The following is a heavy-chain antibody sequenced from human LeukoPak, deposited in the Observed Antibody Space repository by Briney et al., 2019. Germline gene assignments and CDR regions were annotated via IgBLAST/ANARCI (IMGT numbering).Heavy chain of an antibody. V-gene: IGHV4-39*07. D-gene: IGHD5-18*01. J-gene: IGHJ3*02. CDR3: ARAFLPDTAMAYDAFDI. CDR1: GGSISSSSYY. CDR2: IYYSGST. Sequence: PSETLSLTCTVSGGSISSSSYYWGWIRQPPGKGLEWIGSIYYSGSTYYNPSLKSRVTISVDTSKNQFSLKLSSVTAADTAVYYCARAFLPDTAMAYDAFDIWGQGTMVTVSS.